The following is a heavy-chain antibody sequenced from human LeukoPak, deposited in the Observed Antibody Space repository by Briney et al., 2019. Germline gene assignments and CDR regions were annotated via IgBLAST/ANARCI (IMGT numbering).Heavy chain of an antibody. D-gene: IGHD6-13*01. J-gene: IGHJ5*02. CDR2: IYYTGRT. CDR3: MGNWFDP. Sequence: SETLSLTCTVSGGSITSSGHSWGWIRQPPGKGLEWTGTIYYTGRTYYNPSLQSRITVSVDTSRNQFSLKLSSYCAQSLGSNTWMGNWFDPWGQGTLVTVSS. CDR1: GGSITSSGHS. V-gene: IGHV4-39*01.